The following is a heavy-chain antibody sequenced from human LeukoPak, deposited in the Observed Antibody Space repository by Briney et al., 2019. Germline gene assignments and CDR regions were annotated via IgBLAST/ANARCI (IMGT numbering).Heavy chain of an antibody. CDR1: GYTFTSYG. CDR2: ISAYNGNT. J-gene: IGHJ4*02. CDR3: AILGYYDSSGYYSRQFDY. V-gene: IGHV1-18*01. D-gene: IGHD3-22*01. Sequence: ASVKVSCKASGYTFTSYGISWVRQAPGQGLEWMGWISAYNGNTNYAQKLQGRVTMTTDTSTSTAYMELRSLRSDDTAVYYCAILGYYDSSGYYSRQFDYWGQGTLVTVSS.